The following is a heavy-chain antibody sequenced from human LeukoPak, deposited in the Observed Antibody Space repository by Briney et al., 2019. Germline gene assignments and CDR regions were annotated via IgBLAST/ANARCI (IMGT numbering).Heavy chain of an antibody. CDR2: IKQDGSEK. D-gene: IGHD6-19*01. CDR3: AKTRSSGWYVRVSYYYYYGMDV. J-gene: IGHJ6*02. Sequence: GGSLRLSCAASGFTFSSYSMNWVRQAPGKGLEWVANIKQDGSEKYYADSVKGRFTISRDNSKNTLYLQMNSLRAEDTAVYYCAKTRSSGWYVRVSYYYYYGMDVWGQGTTVTVSS. CDR1: GFTFSSYS. V-gene: IGHV3-7*01.